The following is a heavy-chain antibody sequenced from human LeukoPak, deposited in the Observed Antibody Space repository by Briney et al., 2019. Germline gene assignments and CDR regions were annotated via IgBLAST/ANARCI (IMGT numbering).Heavy chain of an antibody. CDR3: ARYDYGRSGFDY. V-gene: IGHV3-66*01. CDR1: GFAFSTYG. Sequence: GGSLRLSCVASGFAFSTYGMSWVRQAPGKGLEWVSVIYSGGTTYYADSVKGRFSISRDNSKNTLYLQMNSLRAEDTAVYYCARYDYGRSGFDYWGQGTLVTVSS. J-gene: IGHJ4*02. CDR2: IYSGGTT. D-gene: IGHD5-12*01.